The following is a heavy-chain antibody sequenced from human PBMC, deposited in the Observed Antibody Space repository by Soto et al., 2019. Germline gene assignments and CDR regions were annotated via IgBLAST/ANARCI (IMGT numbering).Heavy chain of an antibody. D-gene: IGHD6-13*01. V-gene: IGHV7-4-1*01. CDR3: AREAAAGPPSYGMDV. J-gene: IGHJ6*02. CDR1: GYTFTSYA. CDR2: INTNTGNP. Sequence: QVQLVQSGSELKKPGASVKVSCKASGYTFTSYAMNWVRQAPGQGLEWMGWINTNTGNPTYAQGFTGRFVFSLDTSXXTAYLQICSLKAEDTAVYYCAREAAAGPPSYGMDVWGQGTTVTVSS.